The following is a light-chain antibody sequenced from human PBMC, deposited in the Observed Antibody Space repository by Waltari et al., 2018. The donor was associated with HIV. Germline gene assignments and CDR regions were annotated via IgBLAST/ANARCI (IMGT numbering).Light chain of an antibody. V-gene: IGLV2-14*01. J-gene: IGLJ3*02. Sequence: QSALTQPASLSGSPGQSITISCPGTRSDISIYNSVSWYQHPPGKAPKVIIYEVTNRPSGISNRFSGSKSGDTASLTISGLQAEDEADYFCTSYISSSIPVFGGGTKLTVL. CDR3: TSYISSSIPV. CDR2: EVT. CDR1: RSDISIYNS.